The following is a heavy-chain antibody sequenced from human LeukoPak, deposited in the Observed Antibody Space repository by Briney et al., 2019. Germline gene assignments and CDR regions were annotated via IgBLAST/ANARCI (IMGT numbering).Heavy chain of an antibody. CDR3: ARGLTGGSTSLYYFDY. D-gene: IGHD2-2*01. V-gene: IGHV4-38-2*02. Sequence: SESLSLTCTVSGYSISSGYYWGWIRQPPGKGLEWIGSIYHSGSTYYNPSLKSRVTISVDTSKNQFSLKLSSVTAADTAVYYCARGLTGGSTSLYYFDYWSQGTLVTVSS. J-gene: IGHJ4*02. CDR1: GYSISSGYY. CDR2: IYHSGST.